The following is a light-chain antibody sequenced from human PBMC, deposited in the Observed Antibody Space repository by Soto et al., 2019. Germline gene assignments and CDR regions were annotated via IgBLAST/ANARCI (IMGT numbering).Light chain of an antibody. CDR2: GAT. V-gene: IGKV3-20*01. CDR3: QQYGSSPLT. Sequence: EIVLTQSPGTLSLSPGERATLSCRASQSVSSSYLAWYQQKPGQAPRLLIYGATRKATGIPDRISGSGSGTDFTLTISRLEPEDFAVYYCQQYGSSPLTFGAGTKVEIK. J-gene: IGKJ4*01. CDR1: QSVSSSY.